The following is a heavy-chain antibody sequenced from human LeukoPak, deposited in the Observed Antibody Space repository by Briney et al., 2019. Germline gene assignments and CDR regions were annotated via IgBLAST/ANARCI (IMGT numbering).Heavy chain of an antibody. D-gene: IGHD3-10*01. Sequence: GRSLRLSCAASGFTFRSHGMHWVRQAPGKGLEWVAVIWYDGSKNNHADSVKGRFTISRDNSKNTLYLQMNSLRAEDTAIYYCANNYYGSGTYYNPRGYWGQGTLVTVST. CDR2: IWYDGSKN. CDR3: ANNYYGSGTYYNPRGY. J-gene: IGHJ4*02. V-gene: IGHV3-33*06. CDR1: GFTFRSHG.